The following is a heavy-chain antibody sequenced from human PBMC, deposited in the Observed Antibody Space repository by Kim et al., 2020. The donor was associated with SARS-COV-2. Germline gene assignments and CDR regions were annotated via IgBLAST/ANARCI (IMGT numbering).Heavy chain of an antibody. J-gene: IGHJ6*02. V-gene: IGHV3-30*01. CDR3: ARDYGSGSPTSDYGMDV. Sequence: MKGRFTISRDNAKNTLYLQMNSRRAEDTAVYYCARDYGSGSPTSDYGMDVWGQGTTVTVSS. D-gene: IGHD3-10*01.